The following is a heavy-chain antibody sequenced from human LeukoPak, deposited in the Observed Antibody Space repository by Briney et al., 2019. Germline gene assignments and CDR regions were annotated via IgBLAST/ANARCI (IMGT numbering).Heavy chain of an antibody. D-gene: IGHD6-13*01. J-gene: IGHJ4*02. Sequence: PGRSLRLSCAASGFTFSSYAMHWVRQAPGKGLEWVAIIWSDGNNKYYADSVEGRFTISRDTSKNTLFLQMNSLRAEDTAVYYCARGQPGVAAAGNLDYWGQGTLVIVSS. CDR1: GFTFSSYA. V-gene: IGHV3-33*01. CDR3: ARGQPGVAAAGNLDY. CDR2: IWSDGNNK.